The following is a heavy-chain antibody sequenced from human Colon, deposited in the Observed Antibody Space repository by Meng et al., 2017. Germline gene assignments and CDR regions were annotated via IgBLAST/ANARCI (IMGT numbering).Heavy chain of an antibody. V-gene: IGHV4-31*03. Sequence: QVQSQESGPGLVKPSETLSLTCRVSGASTRVGCYYWSWIRQVPGKGLDLIGYIYYSENTYYKPSLQSRAIISVDTSKNEFSLRLSSVSAADTAVYYCARRYGSGTYPFDFWGQGILVTVSS. D-gene: IGHD3-10*01. CDR2: IYYSENT. CDR3: ARRYGSGTYPFDF. J-gene: IGHJ4*02. CDR1: GASTRVGCYY.